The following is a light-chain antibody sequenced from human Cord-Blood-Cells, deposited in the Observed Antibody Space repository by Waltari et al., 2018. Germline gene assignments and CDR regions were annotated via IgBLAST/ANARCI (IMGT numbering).Light chain of an antibody. CDR2: WAS. J-gene: IGKJ2*03. CDR1: QSVLYSSNNKNY. V-gene: IGKV4-1*01. Sequence: IVMTQSPDSLAVSLGERATINCKSSQSVLYSSNNKNYLAWYQQKPGQPPKLLIYWASTRESGVPDRFSVSGSGTDFTLTICGLQAEDVAVYYCQQYYSTPYSFGQGTKLEIK. CDR3: QQYYSTPYS.